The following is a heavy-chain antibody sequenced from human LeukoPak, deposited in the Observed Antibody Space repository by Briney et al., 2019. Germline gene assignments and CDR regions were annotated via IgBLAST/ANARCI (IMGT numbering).Heavy chain of an antibody. D-gene: IGHD3-10*01. CDR3: ARDLARFGEEQYYFDY. CDR1: GYTFTSYG. Sequence: ASVKVSCKASGYTFTSYGISWVRQAPGQGLEWMGWISAYNGNTNYAQKLQGRVTMTTDTSTSTAYMELRSLRSDDTAVYYCARDLARFGEEQYYFDYWGQGALVTVSS. CDR2: ISAYNGNT. J-gene: IGHJ4*02. V-gene: IGHV1-18*01.